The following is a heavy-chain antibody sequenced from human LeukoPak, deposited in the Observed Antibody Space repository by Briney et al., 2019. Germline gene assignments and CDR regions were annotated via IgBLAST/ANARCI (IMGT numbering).Heavy chain of an antibody. Sequence: PGGSLRLSCAASGFSIKNYWMHWVRQGPGKGLVWVSQINGDGGSTTYADSVKGRFTISRDDAKNTVYLQMDTLGADDTAVYYCARDKGYSSDCWGQGTLVTVST. CDR3: ARDKGYSSDC. J-gene: IGHJ4*02. CDR2: INGDGGST. V-gene: IGHV3-74*01. D-gene: IGHD2-15*01. CDR1: GFSIKNYW.